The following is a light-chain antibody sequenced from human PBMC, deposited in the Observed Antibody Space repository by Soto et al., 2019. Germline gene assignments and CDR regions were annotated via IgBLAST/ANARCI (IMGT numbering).Light chain of an antibody. CDR3: LQDYNYPIP. CDR1: QGIRND. CDR2: AAS. J-gene: IGKJ5*01. Sequence: IQMTPSPSSLSASVVDRVTSAFLASQGIRNDLGCYQQKPGKAPKLLIYAASSLQSGVPSRFSGSGSGTDFTLTISSLQPEDFATYYCLQDYNYPIPFGQGTRLEI. V-gene: IGKV1-6*01.